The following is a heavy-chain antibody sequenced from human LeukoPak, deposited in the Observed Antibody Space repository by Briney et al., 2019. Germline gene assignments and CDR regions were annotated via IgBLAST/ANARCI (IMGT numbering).Heavy chain of an antibody. CDR1: ELHA. CDR2: ISRSGRST. Sequence: PRGSLRLACAPSELHATILVRQGPGEGLEGVSAISRSGRSTYYADTVKGRFTISRDKCKDTMYLKMNSLRAEDTAVYYCAKLGGRTAYGDEYYGMDVWGQGTTVTVSS. CDR3: AKLGGRTAYGDEYYGMDV. V-gene: IGHV3-23*01. D-gene: IGHD4-17*01. J-gene: IGHJ6*02.